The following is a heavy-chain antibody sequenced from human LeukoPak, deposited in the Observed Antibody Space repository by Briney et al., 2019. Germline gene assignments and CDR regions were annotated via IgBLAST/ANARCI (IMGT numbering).Heavy chain of an antibody. D-gene: IGHD5-24*01. CDR3: AKASRDGYNSYFDY. V-gene: IGHV3-23*01. CDR2: ISGSGGST. CDR1: KFNFNSYG. J-gene: IGHJ4*02. Sequence: GGSLRLSCTTSKFNFNSYGMTWVRQAPGKGLEWVSSISGSGGSTYYADSVKGRFTISRDNSKNTLYLQMNSLRAEDTAVYYCAKASRDGYNSYFDYWGQGTLVTVSS.